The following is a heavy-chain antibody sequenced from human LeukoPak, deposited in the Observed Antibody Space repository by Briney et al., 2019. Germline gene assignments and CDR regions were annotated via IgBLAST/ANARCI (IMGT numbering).Heavy chain of an antibody. CDR3: ARGMRGPDY. J-gene: IGHJ4*02. V-gene: IGHV3-21*01. Sequence: GGSLRLSCAASGFTFSSYSMNWVRQAPGKGLEWVSSISSSSYIYYADSVKGRFTISRDNAKNTLFLQMNSLRVEDTAMYYCARGMRGPDYWGQGTLVTVSS. CDR1: GFTFSSYS. CDR2: ISSSSYI. D-gene: IGHD3-3*02.